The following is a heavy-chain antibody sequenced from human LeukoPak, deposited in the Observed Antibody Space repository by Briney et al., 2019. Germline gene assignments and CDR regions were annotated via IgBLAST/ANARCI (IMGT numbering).Heavy chain of an antibody. V-gene: IGHV1-46*01. CDR3: ARERIAVAGYYYYYGMDV. Sequence: ASVKVSCKASGYTFTSYYMHWVRQAPGQGLEWMGIINPSGGSTSYAQKFQGRVTMTRDTSTSTVYMELSSLRSEDTAVYYCARERIAVAGYYYYYGMDVWGQGTLVTVSS. D-gene: IGHD6-19*01. CDR2: INPSGGST. CDR1: GYTFTSYY. J-gene: IGHJ6*02.